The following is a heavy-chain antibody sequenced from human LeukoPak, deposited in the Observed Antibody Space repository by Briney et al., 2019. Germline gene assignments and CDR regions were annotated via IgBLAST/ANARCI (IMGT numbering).Heavy chain of an antibody. Sequence: GGSLRLSCAASGFTFSSYAIHWVRQAPGKGLEWVAFISNNGRNKDYADSVKGRFTISRDNSKNTLYLQVNSLRPDDTAVYYCTRDLTGHYSIDYWGQGTLVTVSS. V-gene: IGHV3-30*04. CDR2: ISNNGRNK. CDR1: GFTFSSYA. J-gene: IGHJ4*02. D-gene: IGHD3-22*01. CDR3: TRDLTGHYSIDY.